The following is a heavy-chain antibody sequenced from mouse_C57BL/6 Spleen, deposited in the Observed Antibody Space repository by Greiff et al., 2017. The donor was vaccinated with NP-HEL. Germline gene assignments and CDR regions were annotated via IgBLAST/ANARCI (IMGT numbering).Heavy chain of an antibody. D-gene: IGHD2-2*01. CDR1: FTSYW. CDR2: IDPSDSYT. V-gene: IGHV1-69*01. Sequence: FTSYWMHWVKQRPGQGLEWIGEIDPSDSYTNYNQKFKGKSTLTVDKSSSTAYMQLSSLTSEDSAVYYCARWHGYYWYFDVWGTGTTVTVSS. J-gene: IGHJ1*03. CDR3: ARWHGYYWYFDV.